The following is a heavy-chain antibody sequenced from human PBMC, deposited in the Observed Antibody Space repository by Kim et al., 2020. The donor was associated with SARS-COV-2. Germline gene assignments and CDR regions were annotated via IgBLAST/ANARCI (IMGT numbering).Heavy chain of an antibody. CDR2: IVVGSGNT. Sequence: SVKVSCKASGFTFTSSAVQWVRQARGQRLEWIGWIVVGSGNTNYAQKFQERVTITRDMSTSTAYMELSSLRSEDTAVYYCAALRTELFGLSYWGQGTLVTVSS. D-gene: IGHD1-7*01. V-gene: IGHV1-58*01. J-gene: IGHJ4*02. CDR3: AALRTELFGLSY. CDR1: GFTFTSSA.